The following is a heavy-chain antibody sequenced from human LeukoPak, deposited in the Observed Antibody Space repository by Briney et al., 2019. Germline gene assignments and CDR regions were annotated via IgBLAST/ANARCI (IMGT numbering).Heavy chain of an antibody. V-gene: IGHV4-59*01. CDR1: GGSISSYY. CDR2: IYYSGST. CDR3: AREGAMVRGVMGFDP. J-gene: IGHJ5*02. Sequence: SETLSLTCTVSGGSISSYYWSWIRQPPGKGLEWIGYIYYSGSTNYNPSLKSRVTISVDTSKNQFSLELSSVTAADTAVYYCAREGAMVRGVMGFDPWGQGTLVTVSS. D-gene: IGHD3-10*01.